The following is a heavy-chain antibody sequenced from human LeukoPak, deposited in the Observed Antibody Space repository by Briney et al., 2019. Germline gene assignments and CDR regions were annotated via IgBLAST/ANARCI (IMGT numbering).Heavy chain of an antibody. J-gene: IGHJ4*02. D-gene: IGHD2-15*01. CDR2: FDPEDGET. CDR1: GYTFTGYY. V-gene: IGHV1-24*01. Sequence: ASVKVSCKASGYTFTGYYMHWVRQAPGKGLEWMGGFDPEDGETIYAQKFQGRVTMTEDTSTDTAYMELSSLRSEDTAVYYCATDNGSCYSHWGQGTLVTVSS. CDR3: ATDNGSCYSH.